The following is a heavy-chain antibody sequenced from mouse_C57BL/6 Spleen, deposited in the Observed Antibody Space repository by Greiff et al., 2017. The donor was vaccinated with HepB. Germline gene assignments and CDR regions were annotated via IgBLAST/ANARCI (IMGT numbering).Heavy chain of an antibody. V-gene: IGHV3-6*01. CDR2: ISYDGSN. J-gene: IGHJ2*01. CDR1: GYSITSGYY. CDR3: ARERITTVRNFDY. D-gene: IGHD1-1*01. Sequence: EVQLQQSGPGLVKPSQSLSLTCSVTGYSITSGYYWNWIRQFPGNKLEWIGYISYDGSNNYNPSLKNRISITRDTSKNQFFLKLNSVTTEDTATYYCARERITTVRNFDYWGQGTTLTVSS.